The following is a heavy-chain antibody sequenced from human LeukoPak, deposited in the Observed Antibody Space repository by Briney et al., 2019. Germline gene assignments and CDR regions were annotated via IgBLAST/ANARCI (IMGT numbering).Heavy chain of an antibody. CDR2: IYYSGST. D-gene: IGHD1-1*01. Sequence: SETLSLTCTVSGGSISTYYWSWIRQIPGKGLEWIAYIYYSGSTNYNPSLKSRVTISVDTSKNQFSLKLRSVTAADTAIYYCAGRSSGTAPFDLWGQGTLVTVSS. CDR1: GGSISTYY. CDR3: AGRSSGTAPFDL. J-gene: IGHJ4*02. V-gene: IGHV4-59*08.